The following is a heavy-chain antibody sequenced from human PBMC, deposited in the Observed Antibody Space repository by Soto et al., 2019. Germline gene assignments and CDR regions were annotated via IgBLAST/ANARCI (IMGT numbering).Heavy chain of an antibody. CDR3: ARDGYSSSWYYFDY. D-gene: IGHD6-13*01. J-gene: IGHJ4*02. CDR1: GGSISSYY. Sequence: SETLSLTCTVSGGSISSYYWTWIRQPPGKGLEWIGYIYYSGSTNYNPSLKSRVTISVDTSRNQFSLKLSSVTAADTAVYYCARDGYSSSWYYFDYWGQGTLVTVS. CDR2: IYYSGST. V-gene: IGHV4-59*01.